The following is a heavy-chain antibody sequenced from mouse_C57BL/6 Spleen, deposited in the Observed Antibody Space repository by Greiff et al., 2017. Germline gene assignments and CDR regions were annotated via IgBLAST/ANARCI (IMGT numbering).Heavy chain of an antibody. CDR2: IDPENGDT. CDR1: GFNIKDDY. J-gene: IGHJ3*01. V-gene: IGHV14-4*01. Sequence: EVKLQESGAELVRPGASVKLSCTASGFNIKDDYMHWVKQRPEQGLEWIGWIDPENGDTEYASKFQGKATITADTSSNTAYLQLSSLTSEDTAVYYCTTPGSSLFAYWGQGTLVTVSA. D-gene: IGHD1-1*01. CDR3: TTPGSSLFAY.